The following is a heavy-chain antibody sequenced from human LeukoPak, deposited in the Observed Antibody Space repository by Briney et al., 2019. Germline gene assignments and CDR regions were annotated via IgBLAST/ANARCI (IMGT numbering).Heavy chain of an antibody. CDR2: FKRDGCKT. J-gene: IGHJ3*02. CDR1: GFTFSSYW. V-gene: IGHV3-74*01. Sequence: PGGAVRLSCAASGFTFSSYWLHWVRPAPGTGLVWVSRFKRDGCKTNYPHSVKGRFTITRDNAKNTVYLQKNSLRAEDTAVYYWARGGSPPEALGAAFNIWGQGTMVTVS. CDR3: ARGGSPPEALGAAFNI. D-gene: IGHD1-26*01.